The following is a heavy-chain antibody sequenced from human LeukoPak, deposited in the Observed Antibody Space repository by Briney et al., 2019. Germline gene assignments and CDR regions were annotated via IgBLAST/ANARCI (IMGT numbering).Heavy chain of an antibody. J-gene: IGHJ4*02. Sequence: SVKVSCKASGGTFSSYAISWVRQAPGQGLEWMGGINPIFGTANYAQKFQGRVTITTDESTSTAYMELSSLRSEDTAVYYCAREGRDGYNWVFDYWGQGTLVTVSS. CDR1: GGTFSSYA. CDR3: AREGRDGYNWVFDY. CDR2: INPIFGTA. V-gene: IGHV1-69*05. D-gene: IGHD5-24*01.